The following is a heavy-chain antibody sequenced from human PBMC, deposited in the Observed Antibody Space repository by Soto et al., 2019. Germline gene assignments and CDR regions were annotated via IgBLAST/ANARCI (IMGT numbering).Heavy chain of an antibody. CDR3: ARDLAAGDH. D-gene: IGHD6-13*01. J-gene: IGHJ4*02. V-gene: IGHV1-46*01. CDR2: INPASGST. Sequence: VQLVQSGAEVKKPGASVKLSCRTSGYTFTHYYIHWVRQAPGHGLEWLGIINPASGSTNYAQDFQVRVTLTMDTSTTTVYMDLSGLRAEDMAIFYCARDLAAGDHWGQGTLVTVSS. CDR1: GYTFTHYY.